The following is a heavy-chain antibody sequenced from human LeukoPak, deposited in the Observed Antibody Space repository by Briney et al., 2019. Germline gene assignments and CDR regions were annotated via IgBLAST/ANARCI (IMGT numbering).Heavy chain of an antibody. CDR3: ARDPWLAYCGGDCYWV. CDR1: GYTFTGYY. Sequence: ASVKVSCKASGYTFTGYYMHWVRQAPGQGLEWMGRINPNSGGTNYAQKFQGRVTMTRDTSISTAYMELSRLRSDDTAVYYCARDPWLAYCGGDCYWVWGQGTLVTVSS. CDR2: INPNSGGT. V-gene: IGHV1-2*06. J-gene: IGHJ4*02. D-gene: IGHD2-21*01.